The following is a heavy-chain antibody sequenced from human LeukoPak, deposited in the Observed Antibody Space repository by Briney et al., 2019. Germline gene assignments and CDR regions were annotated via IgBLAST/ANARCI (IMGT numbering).Heavy chain of an antibody. CDR1: GFTFSSYA. Sequence: GGSLRLSCAASGFTFSSYAMSWVRQAPGKGLEWVSAISGSGGSTYYADSVKGRFTISRDNSKNTLYLQMNSLRAEDTAVYYCARDYSSGWSIWDAFDIWGQGTMVTVSS. CDR2: ISGSGGST. J-gene: IGHJ3*02. CDR3: ARDYSSGWSIWDAFDI. V-gene: IGHV3-23*01. D-gene: IGHD6-19*01.